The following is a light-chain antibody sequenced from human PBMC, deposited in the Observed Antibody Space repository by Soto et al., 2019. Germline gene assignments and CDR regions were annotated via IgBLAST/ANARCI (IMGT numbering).Light chain of an antibody. CDR3: QHRYNWPFT. V-gene: IGKV3-11*01. J-gene: IGKJ5*01. CDR2: DAS. Sequence: EIVLTQSPATLSLSPGERATLSCRASQSVTSYLVWYQQKPGQAPRLLIYDASNRATGNPARFTGSGSGTDFTLTISSLEPEDFAVYYCQHRYNWPFTFGQGTRLEIK. CDR1: QSVTSY.